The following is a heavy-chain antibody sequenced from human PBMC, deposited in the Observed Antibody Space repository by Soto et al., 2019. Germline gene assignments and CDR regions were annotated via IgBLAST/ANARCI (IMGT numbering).Heavy chain of an antibody. Sequence: SETLSLTCTVSGGSVSSGSYYWSWIRQPPGKGLEWIGYIYYSGSTNYNPSLKSRVTISVDTSKNQFSLKLSSVTAADTAVYYCAREQFSGRNPNHFDYWGQGTLVTVSS. D-gene: IGHD3-10*01. J-gene: IGHJ4*02. CDR2: IYYSGST. V-gene: IGHV4-61*01. CDR1: GGSVSSGSYY. CDR3: AREQFSGRNPNHFDY.